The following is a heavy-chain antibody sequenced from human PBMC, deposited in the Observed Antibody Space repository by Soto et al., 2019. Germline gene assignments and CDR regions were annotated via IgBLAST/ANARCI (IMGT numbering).Heavy chain of an antibody. CDR3: EKGEIAARAWKWFNR. J-gene: IGHJ5*02. CDR1: GFTFTTYS. D-gene: IGHD6-6*01. CDR2: ISGSGART. Sequence: EVQVLESGGGLVQPGGSLRLSCTASGFTFTTYSMSWVRQAPGKGLEWVSGISGSGARTYYADSVKGRFTISRDNSGNTVHLQMSSLRAEDTATYYCEKGEIAARAWKWFNRWAEGTLVNVSS. V-gene: IGHV3-23*01.